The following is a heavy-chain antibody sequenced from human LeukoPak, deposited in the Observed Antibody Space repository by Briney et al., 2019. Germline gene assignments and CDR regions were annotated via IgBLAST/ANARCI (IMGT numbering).Heavy chain of an antibody. CDR1: GFTFSNYW. CDR3: ALPLRDGDFYFDY. Sequence: GGSLRLSCAAFGFTFSNYWMHWVRQAPGKGLVWVSRINRDGRSTNYADSVKGRFTISRDNAKNTVFLQMSSLRAEDTAVYYCALPLRDGDFYFDYWGQGALVTVSS. J-gene: IGHJ4*02. D-gene: IGHD4-17*01. V-gene: IGHV3-74*01. CDR2: INRDGRST.